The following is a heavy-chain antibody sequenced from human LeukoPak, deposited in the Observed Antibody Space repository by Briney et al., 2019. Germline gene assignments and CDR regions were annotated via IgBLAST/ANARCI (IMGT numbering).Heavy chain of an antibody. D-gene: IGHD5-18*01. V-gene: IGHV4-59*01. CDR2: IYYSGTT. CDR3: SRGGYGYETWFDP. Sequence: SETLSLTCTVSGGSISSYYWSWIRQPPGKGLEWIGYIYYSGTTNYNPSLKSRVTISVDTSKNQFSLKLSSVAAADTAVYFCSRGGYGYETWFDPWGQGTLVTVSS. J-gene: IGHJ5*02. CDR1: GGSISSYY.